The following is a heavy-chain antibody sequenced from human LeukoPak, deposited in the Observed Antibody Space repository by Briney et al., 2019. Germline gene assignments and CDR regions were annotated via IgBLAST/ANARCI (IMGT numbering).Heavy chain of an antibody. Sequence: GGSLRLSCAASGFTFSSYWMAWVRQAPGKGLEWVASIKQDGSEKYYVDSVKGRFTISRDNSKNSLYLQMNSLRTEDSALYYCAKDPGDNWGQGTLVTVSS. CDR3: AKDPGDN. D-gene: IGHD3-16*01. CDR2: IKQDGSEK. CDR1: GFTFSSYW. V-gene: IGHV3-7*05. J-gene: IGHJ4*02.